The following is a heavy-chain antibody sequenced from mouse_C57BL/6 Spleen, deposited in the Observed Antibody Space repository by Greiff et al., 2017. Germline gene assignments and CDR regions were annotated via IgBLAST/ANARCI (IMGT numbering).Heavy chain of an antibody. Sequence: EVKLVESGGGFVKPGGSLKLSCAASGFTFSDYGMHWVRQAPEKGLEWVAYISSGSSTIYYADTVKGRFTISRDNAKNTLFLQMTSLRSEDTAMYYCARLDYWGQGTSVTVSS. CDR3: ARLDY. J-gene: IGHJ4*01. CDR1: GFTFSDYG. V-gene: IGHV5-17*01. CDR2: ISSGSSTI.